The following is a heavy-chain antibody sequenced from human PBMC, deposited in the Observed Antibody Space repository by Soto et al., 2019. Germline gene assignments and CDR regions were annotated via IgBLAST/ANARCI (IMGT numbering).Heavy chain of an antibody. D-gene: IGHD6-19*01. V-gene: IGHV3-30*18. CDR3: AKIRSGWHYWYFEL. CDR1: GFTFSNYG. J-gene: IGHJ2*01. Sequence: QVQLVASGGGVVQPGRSLRLSCVASGFTFSNYGMHWVRQAPGKWPEWVAAISYDGSTQDSADSVKGRLTISRDNSQNTLYLQMNSLRPEDTAVYYCAKIRSGWHYWYFELWGRGTLVTVSS. CDR2: ISYDGSTQ.